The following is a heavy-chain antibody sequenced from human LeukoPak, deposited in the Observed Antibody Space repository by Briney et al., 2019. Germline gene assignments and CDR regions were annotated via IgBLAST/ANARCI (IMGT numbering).Heavy chain of an antibody. CDR2: TRNKANSYTT. V-gene: IGHV3-72*01. J-gene: IGHJ4*02. CDR1: GFTFSDHY. CDR3: AREAWELLDY. D-gene: IGHD1-26*01. Sequence: GGSLRLSCAASGFTFSDHYMDWVRQAPGKGLEWVGRTRNKANSYTTEYAASVKGRFNISRDDSKNSLYLQMNSLKTEDTAVYYCAREAWELLDYWGQGTLVTVSS.